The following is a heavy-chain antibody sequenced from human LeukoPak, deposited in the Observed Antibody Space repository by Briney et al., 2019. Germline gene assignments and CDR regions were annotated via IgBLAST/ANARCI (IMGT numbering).Heavy chain of an antibody. V-gene: IGHV3-33*01. Sequence: PGGSLRLSCAASGFTFSSYGMHWVRQAPGKGLEWVAVIWYDGSNKYYADSVKGRFTISRDNSKNTLYLQMNSLRDEDTAVYYCARDRAGYYYGSGSAYGMDVWGQGTTVTVSS. J-gene: IGHJ6*02. D-gene: IGHD3-10*01. CDR2: IWYDGSNK. CDR3: ARDRAGYYYGSGSAYGMDV. CDR1: GFTFSSYG.